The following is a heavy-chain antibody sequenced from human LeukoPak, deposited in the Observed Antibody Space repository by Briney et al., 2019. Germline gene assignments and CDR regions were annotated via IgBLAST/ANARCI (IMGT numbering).Heavy chain of an antibody. Sequence: PGGSLRLSCAASGFTFSSYSMNWVRQAPGKGLEWVSSISTSSIYIYCADSLKGRFTISRDNAKNSLYLQMNSLGAEDTAVYYCARVRLQPRTLLDDAFDIWGQGTMVTVSS. J-gene: IGHJ3*02. CDR1: GFTFSSYS. CDR3: ARVRLQPRTLLDDAFDI. V-gene: IGHV3-21*01. CDR2: ISTSSIYI. D-gene: IGHD1-14*01.